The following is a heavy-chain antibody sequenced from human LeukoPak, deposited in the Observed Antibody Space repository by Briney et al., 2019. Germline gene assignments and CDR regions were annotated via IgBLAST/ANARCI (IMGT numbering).Heavy chain of an antibody. V-gene: IGHV4-39*02. CDR3: ARLPGGTWGLFDH. D-gene: IGHD3-16*01. Sequence: PSETLSLTCTVSGDSISNSDYHWGWIRQSPGKGLEWIGSVYYSGSTNYSPSLKSRFTISIDTSQNHFSLKLSSVTAADTAVYYCARLPGGTWGLFDHWGQGTLVTASS. CDR2: VYYSGST. J-gene: IGHJ4*02. CDR1: GDSISNSDYH.